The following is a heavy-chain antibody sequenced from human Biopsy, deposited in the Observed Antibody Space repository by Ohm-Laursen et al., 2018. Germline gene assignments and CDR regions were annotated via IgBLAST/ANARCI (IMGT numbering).Heavy chain of an antibody. J-gene: IGHJ3*01. CDR3: ATKLTGYFHH. Sequence: GSSVKVSCKASGGTFSKYGISWVRQAPGQGLEWMGGIIPMPGTVQYARRLRGRVTITADKATSTAYMELSSLGSDDTAVYYCATKLTGYFHHWGQGTTVTVSS. D-gene: IGHD1-26*01. CDR1: GGTFSKYG. V-gene: IGHV1-69*06. CDR2: IIPMPGTV.